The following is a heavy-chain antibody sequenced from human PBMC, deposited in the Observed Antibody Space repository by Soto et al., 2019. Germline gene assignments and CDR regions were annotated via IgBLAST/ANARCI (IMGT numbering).Heavy chain of an antibody. D-gene: IGHD1-26*01. Sequence: ASVKVSCKASGYTFTGYYMHWVRQAPGQGLEWMGWINPNSGGTNYAQKFQGWVTMTRDTSISTAYMELSRLRSDDTAVYYCARGGLSRELLRQPEYFQHWGQGTLVTVSS. CDR2: INPNSGGT. CDR3: ARGGLSRELLRQPEYFQH. J-gene: IGHJ1*01. CDR1: GYTFTGYY. V-gene: IGHV1-2*04.